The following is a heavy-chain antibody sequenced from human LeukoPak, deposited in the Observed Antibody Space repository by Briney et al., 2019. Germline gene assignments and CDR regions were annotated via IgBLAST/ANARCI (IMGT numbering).Heavy chain of an antibody. CDR2: IIPIFGTA. J-gene: IGHJ6*02. D-gene: IGHD2-8*01. CDR3: AREVLMDYYYYGMDV. V-gene: IGHV1-69*13. CDR1: GYTFTGYY. Sequence: ASVKVSCKASGYTFTGYYMHWVRQAPGQGLEWMGGIIPIFGTANYAQKFQGRVTITADESTSTAYMELSSLRSEDTAVYYCAREVLMDYYYYGMDVWGQGTTVIVSS.